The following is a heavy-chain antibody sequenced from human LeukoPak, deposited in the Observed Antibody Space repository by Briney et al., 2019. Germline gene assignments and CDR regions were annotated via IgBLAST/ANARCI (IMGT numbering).Heavy chain of an antibody. CDR1: GFTFSSYA. CDR3: AKDCCYHRSGFGDDY. D-gene: IGHD3-22*01. Sequence: GSLRLSCAASGFTFSSYAMSWVRQAPGKGLEWVSAISGSGGSTYYADSVKGRFTISRDNSKNTLYLQMNSLRAEDTAVYYCAKDCCYHRSGFGDDYWGQGTLVTVSS. J-gene: IGHJ4*02. V-gene: IGHV3-23*01. CDR2: ISGSGGST.